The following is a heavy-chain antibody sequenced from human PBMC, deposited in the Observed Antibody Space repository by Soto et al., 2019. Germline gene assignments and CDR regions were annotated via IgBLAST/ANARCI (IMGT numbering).Heavy chain of an antibody. V-gene: IGHV4-31*03. Sequence: QVQLQESGPGLVKPSQTLSLTCTVSGGSISSGGYYWSWIRQHPGKGLEWIGYISYSGNTYYTPSLKSRVTISVDTSKNQFSLKLSSVTAADTAVYYCARATYYYDSSGYSDRVLDYWGQGTLVTVSS. J-gene: IGHJ4*02. CDR2: ISYSGNT. CDR1: GGSISSGGYY. CDR3: ARATYYYDSSGYSDRVLDY. D-gene: IGHD3-22*01.